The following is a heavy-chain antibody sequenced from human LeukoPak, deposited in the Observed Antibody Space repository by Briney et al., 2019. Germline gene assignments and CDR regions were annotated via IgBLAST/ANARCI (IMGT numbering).Heavy chain of an antibody. D-gene: IGHD6-19*01. Sequence: PGGSLRLSCAASGFTFSNYGMTWVRQAPGKGLEWVSVVSGGGSSTYYADSVKGRFIISRDNSENTLYLQMNSLRAEDTAIYYSAKRGSGWYLDYWGQGTLVTVSS. CDR3: AKRGSGWYLDY. V-gene: IGHV3-23*01. CDR2: VSGGGSST. J-gene: IGHJ4*02. CDR1: GFTFSNYG.